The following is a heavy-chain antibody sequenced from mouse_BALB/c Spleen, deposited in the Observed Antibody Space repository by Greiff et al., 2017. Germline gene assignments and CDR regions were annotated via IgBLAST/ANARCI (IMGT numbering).Heavy chain of an antibody. CDR1: GFTFSSYY. V-gene: IGHV5-6-2*01. Sequence: DVQLVESGGGLVKLGGSLKLSCAASGFTFSSYYMSWVRQTPEKRLELVAAINSNGGSTYYPDTVKGRFTISRDNAKNTLYLQMSSLKSEDTALYYCARQGLRYYFDYWGQGTTLTVSS. CDR3: ARQGLRYYFDY. CDR2: INSNGGST. D-gene: IGHD1-1*01. J-gene: IGHJ2*01.